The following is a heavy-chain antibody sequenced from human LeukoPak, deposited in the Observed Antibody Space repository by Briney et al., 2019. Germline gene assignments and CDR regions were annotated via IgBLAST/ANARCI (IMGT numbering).Heavy chain of an antibody. Sequence: PGGSLRLSCAASGFTFSSYSMNWVRQAPGKGLEWGSSISSSSSYIYYADPVKGRFTISRDNAKNSLYLQMNSLRAEDTAVYYCARGEADYDFWSGYSNWFDPWGQGTLVTVSS. J-gene: IGHJ5*02. CDR3: ARGEADYDFWSGYSNWFDP. D-gene: IGHD3-3*01. V-gene: IGHV3-21*01. CDR2: ISSSSSYI. CDR1: GFTFSSYS.